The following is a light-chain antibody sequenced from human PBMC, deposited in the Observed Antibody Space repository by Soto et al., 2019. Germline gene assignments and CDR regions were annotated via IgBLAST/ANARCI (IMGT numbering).Light chain of an antibody. J-gene: IGKJ5*01. CDR3: QHADSFPLIT. CDR1: EDISTW. Sequence: DIQMTQSPSSVSASVGDRVTITCRSSEDISTWLAWYQQKPGKAPKLLIYAASSLQSGVPSRFSGSGSGTDFTLTVSSLQPEDFATYYCQHADSFPLITFGQETRLDIK. V-gene: IGKV1-12*01. CDR2: AAS.